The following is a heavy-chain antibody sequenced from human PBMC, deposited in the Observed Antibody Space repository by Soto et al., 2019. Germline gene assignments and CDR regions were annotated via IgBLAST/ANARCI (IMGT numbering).Heavy chain of an antibody. CDR1: GFIFSRYA. J-gene: IGHJ6*02. D-gene: IGHD5-12*01. CDR2: VSGRGDST. Sequence: GGSLRLSCATSGFIFSRYAMTWVRQAPGKGLEWVSAVSGRGDSTYYAGSVKGRFSISRDNSKNMVYLQMNRLRAEDTAMYYCAKGVDIYCTYGLDVWGQGTTDTVSS. CDR3: AKGVDIYCTYGLDV. V-gene: IGHV3-23*01.